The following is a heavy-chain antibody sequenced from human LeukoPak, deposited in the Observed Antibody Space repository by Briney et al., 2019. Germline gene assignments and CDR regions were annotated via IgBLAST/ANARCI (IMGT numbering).Heavy chain of an antibody. J-gene: IGHJ4*02. Sequence: GGSLRLSCAASGFTFSSYAMSWVRQAPGKGLEWVAFIRYDGSNKYYADSVKGRFTISRDNSKNTLYLQMNSLRAEDTAVYYCARSMVNSFDYWGQGTLVTVSS. D-gene: IGHD2/OR15-2a*01. CDR2: IRYDGSNK. CDR3: ARSMVNSFDY. CDR1: GFTFSSYA. V-gene: IGHV3-30*02.